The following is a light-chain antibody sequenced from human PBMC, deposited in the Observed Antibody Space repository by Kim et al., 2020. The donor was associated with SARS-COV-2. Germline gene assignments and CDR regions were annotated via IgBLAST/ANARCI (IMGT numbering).Light chain of an antibody. V-gene: IGLV3-19*01. CDR1: SLRSYY. J-gene: IGLJ3*02. CDR3: NSRDSSGNHLKV. Sequence: GKAGRNTVNRGSLRSYYASWYQQKPGQAPVLVIYGKNNRPSGIPDRFSGSSSGNTASLTITGAQAEDEADYYCNSRDSSGNHLKVFGGGAKLTVL. CDR2: GKN.